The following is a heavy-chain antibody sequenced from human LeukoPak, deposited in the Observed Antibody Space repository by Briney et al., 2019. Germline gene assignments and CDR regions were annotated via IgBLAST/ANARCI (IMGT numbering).Heavy chain of an antibody. V-gene: IGHV3-30-3*01. Sequence: GGSLRLSCAASGFTFSSYAIHWVRQAPGKGLEWVAVISYDGSNKYYADSVKGRFTISRDNSKNTLHLQMNSLRAEDTAVYYCARTMTTVTTLDYWGQGTLVTVSS. CDR2: ISYDGSNK. CDR3: ARTMTTVTTLDY. J-gene: IGHJ4*02. D-gene: IGHD4-11*01. CDR1: GFTFSSYA.